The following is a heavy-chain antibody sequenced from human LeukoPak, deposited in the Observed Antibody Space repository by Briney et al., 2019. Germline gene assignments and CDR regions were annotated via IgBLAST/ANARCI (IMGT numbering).Heavy chain of an antibody. J-gene: IGHJ4*02. CDR1: GFTFSSYA. V-gene: IGHV3-23*01. CDR2: ISGSGGST. CDR3: AKDGVMVYAIKYYLDY. D-gene: IGHD2-8*01. Sequence: GGSLRLSCAASGFTFSSYARSWVRQAPGKGLEWVSAISGSGGSTYYADSVKGRFTISRDNSKNTLYLQMNSLRAEDTAVYYCAKDGVMVYAIKYYLDYWSQGTLVTVSS.